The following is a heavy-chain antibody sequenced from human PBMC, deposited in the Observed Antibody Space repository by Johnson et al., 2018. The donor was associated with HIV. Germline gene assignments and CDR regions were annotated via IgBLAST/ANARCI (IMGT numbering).Heavy chain of an antibody. V-gene: IGHV3-11*01. CDR1: GFTFSDYY. Sequence: VQLVESGGGLVKPGGSLRLSCAASGFTFSDYYMSWIRQAPGKGLAWVSYISSSGSTIYYADSVKGRFTNSRDNAKNSLYLQMNSLRAEDTAVYYCARDRRVGAMALDAFDIWGQGTMVTVSS. CDR2: ISSSGSTI. CDR3: ARDRRVGAMALDAFDI. D-gene: IGHD1-26*01. J-gene: IGHJ3*02.